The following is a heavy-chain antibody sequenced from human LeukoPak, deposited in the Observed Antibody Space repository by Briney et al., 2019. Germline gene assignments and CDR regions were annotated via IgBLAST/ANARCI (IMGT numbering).Heavy chain of an antibody. CDR2: MNPNSGNT. D-gene: IGHD6-13*01. CDR3: ARGRGSSWKRYARTYNWFDP. Sequence: ASVKVSCKASGYTFTSYDINWVRQATGQGLEWMGWMNPNSGNTGYAQKFQGRVTMTRNTSISTAYMELSSLRSEDTAVYYCARGRGSSWKRYARTYNWFDPWGQGTLVTVSS. J-gene: IGHJ5*02. V-gene: IGHV1-8*01. CDR1: GYTFTSYD.